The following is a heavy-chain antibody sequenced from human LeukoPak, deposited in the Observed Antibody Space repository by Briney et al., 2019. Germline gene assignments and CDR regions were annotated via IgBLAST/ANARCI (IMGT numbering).Heavy chain of an antibody. Sequence: ASVKVSCKASRGTFSSYAISWVRQAPGQGLEWMGWISAYNGNTNYAQKLQGRVTMTTDTSTSTAYMELRSLRSDDTAVYYCARFSGVLVPDDYWGQGTLVTVSS. D-gene: IGHD2-8*02. J-gene: IGHJ4*02. CDR1: RGTFSSYA. CDR2: ISAYNGNT. V-gene: IGHV1-18*01. CDR3: ARFSGVLVPDDY.